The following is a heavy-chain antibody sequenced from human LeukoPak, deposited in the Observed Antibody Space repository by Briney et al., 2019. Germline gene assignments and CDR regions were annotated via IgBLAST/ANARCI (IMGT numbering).Heavy chain of an antibody. D-gene: IGHD6-13*01. CDR3: ARLRGAAAGYDAFDI. Sequence: SETLSLTCTVSGGSISTYYWSWIRQPPGKGLEWIGYIHYTGSTDYNPSLKSRVTISVDTSKNQFSLKLSSVTAADTAVYYCARLRGAAAGYDAFDIWGQGTMVTVSS. J-gene: IGHJ3*02. CDR2: IHYTGST. V-gene: IGHV4-59*08. CDR1: GGSISTYY.